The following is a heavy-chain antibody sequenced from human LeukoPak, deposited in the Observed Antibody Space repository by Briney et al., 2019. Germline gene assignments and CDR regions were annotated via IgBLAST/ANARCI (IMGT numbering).Heavy chain of an antibody. CDR2: INHSGSN. CDR3: ARHRGYYYGSGSYYKHTWFDP. CDR1: GGSFSGYY. D-gene: IGHD3-10*01. V-gene: IGHV4-34*01. Sequence: NSSETLSLTCAVYGGSFSGYYWSWIRHPPGKGLEWIGEINHSGSNKYNPSLKSRVTISVDTSKNQFSLKLSSVTAADTAVYYCARHRGYYYGSGSYYKHTWFDPWGQGTLVTVSS. J-gene: IGHJ5*02.